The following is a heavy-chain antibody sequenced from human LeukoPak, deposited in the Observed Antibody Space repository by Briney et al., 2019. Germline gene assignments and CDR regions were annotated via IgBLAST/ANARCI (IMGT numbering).Heavy chain of an antibody. V-gene: IGHV4-61*09. D-gene: IGHD5-18*01. Sequence: SQTLSLTCTVSGGSISSGSYYWSWIRQPAGKGLEWIGHIYTSGSTNYNPSLKSRVTISVDTSKNQFSLKLSSVTAADTAVYYCARARGYSYGYPFDYWGQGTLVTVSS. CDR3: ARARGYSYGYPFDY. CDR2: IYTSGST. CDR1: GGSISSGSYY. J-gene: IGHJ4*02.